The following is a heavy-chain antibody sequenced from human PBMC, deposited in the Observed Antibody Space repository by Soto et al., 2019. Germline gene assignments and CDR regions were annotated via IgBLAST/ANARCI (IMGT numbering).Heavy chain of an antibody. CDR2: VYYSGNT. Sequence: SETLSLTCTVSGGSLSSYYWTWIRQPPGKGLEWIGYVYYSGNTNYNPSLKSRVTLSVDTSKNQFSLKLSSVTAADTAVYYCASNSYGYIFYDHWGQGTLVTVSS. D-gene: IGHD5-18*01. V-gene: IGHV4-59*08. CDR1: GGSLSSYY. J-gene: IGHJ4*02. CDR3: ASNSYGYIFYDH.